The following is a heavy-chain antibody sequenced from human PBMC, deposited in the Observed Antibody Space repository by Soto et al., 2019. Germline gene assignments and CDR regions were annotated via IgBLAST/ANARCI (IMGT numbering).Heavy chain of an antibody. CDR1: GDSVSSNSAA. CDR2: TYYRSKWYN. D-gene: IGHD4-17*01. Sequence: SQTLSLTCAISGDSVSSNSAAWNWIRQSPSRGLEWLGRTYYRSKWYNDYAVSVKSRITINPDTSKNQFSLQLNSVTPEDTAVYYCARDLTSYGDYVRGDAFDIWGQGTMVTVPS. CDR3: ARDLTSYGDYVRGDAFDI. V-gene: IGHV6-1*01. J-gene: IGHJ3*02.